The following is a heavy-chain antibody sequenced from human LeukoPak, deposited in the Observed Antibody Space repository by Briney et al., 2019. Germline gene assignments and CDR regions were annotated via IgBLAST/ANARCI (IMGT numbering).Heavy chain of an antibody. CDR2: IKQDGSEK. CDR1: GFTFSSYW. D-gene: IGHD2-15*01. CDR3: ARAVRSCSATRCISINSFDY. V-gene: IGHV3-7*03. Sequence: GGSLRLSCAASGFTFSSYWMSWVRQAPGKGLEWVANIKQDGSEKYYVDSVKGRFTISRDNAKNSLYLQMNSLRAEDTAVYYCARAVRSCSATRCISINSFDYWGQGTLVAVSS. J-gene: IGHJ4*02.